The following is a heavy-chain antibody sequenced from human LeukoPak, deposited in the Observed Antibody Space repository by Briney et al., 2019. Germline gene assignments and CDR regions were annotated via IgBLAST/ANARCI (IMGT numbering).Heavy chain of an antibody. D-gene: IGHD3-22*01. CDR1: GFTFSSYW. Sequence: PGGSLRLSCAASGFTFSSYWMSWVSQAPGKGVEWVANIKQDGSEKYYVESVKGGFTISRDNAKNSLYLQMNSLRAEDTAVYYCARRYYYDSSGYYYWGQGTLVTVPS. V-gene: IGHV3-7*01. CDR3: ARRYYYDSSGYYY. CDR2: IKQDGSEK. J-gene: IGHJ4*02.